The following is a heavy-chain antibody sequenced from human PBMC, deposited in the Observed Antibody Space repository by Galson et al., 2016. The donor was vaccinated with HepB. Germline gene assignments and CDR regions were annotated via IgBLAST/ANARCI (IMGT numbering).Heavy chain of an antibody. V-gene: IGHV5-51*01. CDR2: IYSGDSDT. J-gene: IGHJ3*02. CDR3: ARHEGSSTDTFDN. Sequence: QSGAEVKKPGESLKISCKGSGYSFTSYWIGWVRQMPGKGLEWMGIIYSGDSDTRYSPSFQGQVTISADKSISTAYVRWSSLKASDTAMYYCARHEGSSTDTFDNWGQGTMVTVSS. CDR1: GYSFTSYW. D-gene: IGHD2-2*01.